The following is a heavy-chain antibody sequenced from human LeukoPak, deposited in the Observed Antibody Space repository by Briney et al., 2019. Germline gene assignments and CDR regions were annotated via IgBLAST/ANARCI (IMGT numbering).Heavy chain of an antibody. CDR2: IYYSGST. Sequence: PSETLSLTCTVSGGSISSSSYYWGWLRQPPGKGLEWIGSIYYSGSTYYNPSLKSRVTISVDTSKNQFPLKLSSVTAADTAVYYCARAPYYMDVWGKGTTVTVSS. CDR1: GGSISSSSYY. J-gene: IGHJ6*03. V-gene: IGHV4-39*06. CDR3: ARAPYYMDV.